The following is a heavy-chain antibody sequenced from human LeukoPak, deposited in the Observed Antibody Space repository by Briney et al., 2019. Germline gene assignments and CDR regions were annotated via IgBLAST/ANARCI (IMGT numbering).Heavy chain of an antibody. Sequence: PGGSLRLSCAASGFTFSSYWMSWVRQAPGKGLEWVANIKQDGSEKYYVDSVKGRFTISRDNAKNSLYLQMNSLRAKDTAVYYCARDPWYSSSWYLGLGWGQGTLVTVSS. CDR1: GFTFSSYW. CDR2: IKQDGSEK. D-gene: IGHD6-13*01. V-gene: IGHV3-7*01. J-gene: IGHJ4*02. CDR3: ARDPWYSSSWYLGLG.